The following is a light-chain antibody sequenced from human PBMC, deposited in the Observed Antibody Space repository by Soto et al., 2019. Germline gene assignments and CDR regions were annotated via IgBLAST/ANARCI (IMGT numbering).Light chain of an antibody. Sequence: DIQMTQSPSSVSASVGDRVTITCRASQGISSWLAWYQQKPGNAPKLLIYGASSLQSGVPSRFSGSVSGTDFTLTISSRKTEDFATYYCQQANSCPITFGQGTRLEIK. CDR3: QQANSCPIT. V-gene: IGKV1-12*01. CDR2: GAS. CDR1: QGISSW. J-gene: IGKJ5*01.